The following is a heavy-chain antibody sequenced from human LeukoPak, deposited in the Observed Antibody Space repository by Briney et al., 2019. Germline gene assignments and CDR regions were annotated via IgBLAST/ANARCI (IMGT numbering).Heavy chain of an antibody. CDR3: ARLASGCSGGSCLGNWFDP. Sequence: PGGSLRLSCAASGFTFSSYAMSWVRQAPGKGLEWVSAISGSGGSTYYADSVKGRFTISRDNSKNTLYLQMNSLKASDTAMYYCARLASGCSGGSCLGNWFDPWGQETLVTVSS. J-gene: IGHJ5*02. CDR2: ISGSGGST. V-gene: IGHV3-23*01. CDR1: GFTFSSYA. D-gene: IGHD2-15*01.